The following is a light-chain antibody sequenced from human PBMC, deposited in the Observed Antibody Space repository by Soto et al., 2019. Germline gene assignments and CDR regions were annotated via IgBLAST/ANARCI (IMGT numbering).Light chain of an antibody. V-gene: IGLV8-61*01. J-gene: IGLJ3*02. CDR3: VLYMGSGISV. Sequence: QAVVTQEPSFSGSPGRTVTLTCGLSSGSVSTSYYPSWYQQTPGQAPRTLIYNTNTRSSGVPDLFSGSILGNKAALTITGAQADDESDYYCVLYMGSGISVFGGGTKLTVL. CDR1: SGSVSTSYY. CDR2: NTN.